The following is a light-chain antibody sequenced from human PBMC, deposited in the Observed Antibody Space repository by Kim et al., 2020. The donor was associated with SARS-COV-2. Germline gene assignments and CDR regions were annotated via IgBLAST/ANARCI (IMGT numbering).Light chain of an antibody. CDR3: QHYNNWPPIT. CDR2: GAS. Sequence: APGERATISCRARQSVSSNLAGYQQKPGQAPRLLIYGASTRATGIPARFSGSGSGTEFTLTISSLQSEDFAVYYCQHYNNWPPITFGQGTRLEIK. J-gene: IGKJ5*01. V-gene: IGKV3-15*01. CDR1: QSVSSN.